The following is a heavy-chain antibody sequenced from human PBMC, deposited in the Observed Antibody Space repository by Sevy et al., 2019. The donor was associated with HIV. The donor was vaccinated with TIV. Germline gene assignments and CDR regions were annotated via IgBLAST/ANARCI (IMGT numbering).Heavy chain of an antibody. D-gene: IGHD3-22*01. J-gene: IGHJ4*02. Sequence: GGSLRLSCTASGFTFGDYAMSWFRQAPGKGLEWVGFIRSKADGGTTEYAASVKGRFTISRDDSKSIAYLQINSLKTEDTAVYYCTRDKELTPNYDSSGYPYYFDYWGQGTLVTVSS. CDR3: TRDKELTPNYDSSGYPYYFDY. V-gene: IGHV3-49*03. CDR1: GFTFGDYA. CDR2: IRSKADGGTT.